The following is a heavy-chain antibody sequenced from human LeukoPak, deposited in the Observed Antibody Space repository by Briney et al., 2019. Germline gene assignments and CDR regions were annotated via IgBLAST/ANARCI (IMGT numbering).Heavy chain of an antibody. CDR2: INPNSGGT. V-gene: IGHV1-2*02. D-gene: IGHD6-6*01. Sequence: GASVKVSCKASGYTFTGYYMHWVRQAPGQGLEWMGWINPNSGGTNYAQKFQGRVTMTRDTSISTAYMELSRLRSDDTAVYYCARGRPRIAARADWFDPWGQGTLVTVSS. J-gene: IGHJ5*02. CDR1: GYTFTGYY. CDR3: ARGRPRIAARADWFDP.